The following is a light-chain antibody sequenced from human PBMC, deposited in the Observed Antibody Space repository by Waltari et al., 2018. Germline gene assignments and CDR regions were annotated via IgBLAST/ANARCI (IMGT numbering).Light chain of an antibody. Sequence: DIVMTQSPDSLAVSLGERATINCKSSQSVLSTSNRKTYIPWYQQKPGQTPRLLINWASTRASGVPDRFNGSGSGTDFTLTVSSLQAEDVAVYYCHQYYIPPLTFGQGTRLEIK. V-gene: IGKV4-1*01. CDR2: WAS. CDR1: QSVLSTSNRKTY. J-gene: IGKJ5*01. CDR3: HQYYIPPLT.